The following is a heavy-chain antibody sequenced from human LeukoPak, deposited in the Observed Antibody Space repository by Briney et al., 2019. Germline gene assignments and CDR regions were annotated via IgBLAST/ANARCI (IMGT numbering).Heavy chain of an antibody. Sequence: GGSLRLSCAASGFIFSDYWMHWVRQGPGKGLVWVSRIKSDGSSTSYADSVKGRFTISRDNSKNTLYLQMNSLRAEDTAVYYCARVGGNYYYYMDVWGKGTTVTVSS. CDR1: GFIFSDYW. D-gene: IGHD3-10*01. CDR2: IKSDGSST. J-gene: IGHJ6*03. CDR3: ARVGGNYYYYMDV. V-gene: IGHV3-74*01.